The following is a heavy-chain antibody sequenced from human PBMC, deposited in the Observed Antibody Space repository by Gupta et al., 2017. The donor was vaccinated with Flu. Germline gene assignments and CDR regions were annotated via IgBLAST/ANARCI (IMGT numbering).Heavy chain of an antibody. CDR2: INHSGST. Sequence: QVQLQQWGAGLLKPSETLSLTCAVYGGSFSGYYWSWIRQPPGKGLEWIGEINHSGSTNYNPSLKSRVTISVDTSKNQFSLKLSSVTAADTAVYYCARVLGPSGGVDYWGQGTLVTVSS. V-gene: IGHV4-34*01. CDR1: GGSFSGYY. CDR3: ARVLGPSGGVDY. D-gene: IGHD2-8*01. J-gene: IGHJ4*02.